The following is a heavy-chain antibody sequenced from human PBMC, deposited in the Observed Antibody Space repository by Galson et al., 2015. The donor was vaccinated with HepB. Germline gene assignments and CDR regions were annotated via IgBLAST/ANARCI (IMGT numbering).Heavy chain of an antibody. CDR1: GFTFSSYG. Sequence: SLRLSCAASGFTFSSYGMSWVRRAPGKGLEWVSAISGSGGDTYYADSVKGRFSISRDNSKNTLYLQMNSLRAEDTAVYYCAKGQRLPHYYYYGMDVWGQGTTVTVSS. CDR2: ISGSGGDT. D-gene: IGHD5-12*01. CDR3: AKGQRLPHYYYYGMDV. J-gene: IGHJ6*02. V-gene: IGHV3-23*01.